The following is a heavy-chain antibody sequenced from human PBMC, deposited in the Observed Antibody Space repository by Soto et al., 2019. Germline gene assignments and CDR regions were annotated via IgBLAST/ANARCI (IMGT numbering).Heavy chain of an antibody. CDR1: GYASTSYA. CDR2: INAGNGNT. CDR3: ARGLPLASDY. Sequence: ASVKVSCKASGYASTSYAMHWARQAPGQRLEWMGWINAGNGNTKYSQKFQGRVTITRDTSASTAYMELSSLRSDYSAVDYCARGLPLASDYWGQGTLVTVSS. J-gene: IGHJ4*02. V-gene: IGHV1-3*01.